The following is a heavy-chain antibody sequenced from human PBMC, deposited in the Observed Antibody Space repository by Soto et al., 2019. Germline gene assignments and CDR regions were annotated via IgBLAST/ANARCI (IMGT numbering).Heavy chain of an antibody. V-gene: IGHV1-69*12. CDR3: ARDWGVYDYSPFDY. CDR2: IIPIFGTA. J-gene: IGHJ4*02. D-gene: IGHD4-4*01. CDR1: GGTFSSYA. Sequence: QVQLVQSGAEVKKPGSSVKVSCKASGGTFSSYAISWVRQAPGQGLEWMGGIIPIFGTADYAQKFQGRVTITAHESTSAAYMELSSLRSEDTAVYYCARDWGVYDYSPFDYWGQGTLVTVSS.